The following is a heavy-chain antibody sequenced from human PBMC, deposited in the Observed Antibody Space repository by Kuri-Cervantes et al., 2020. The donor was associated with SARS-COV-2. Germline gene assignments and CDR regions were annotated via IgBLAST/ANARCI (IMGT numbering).Heavy chain of an antibody. V-gene: IGHV4-59*01. CDR2: IYDSGST. Sequence: GSLRLSCTVSGGSISSYYWSWIRQPPGKGLEWIGYIYDSGSTNYNPSLKSPFTISVDTSKDQFSLKLCSVTVADSAVYYCAKVNCNYFDYWGQGTLVTVSS. CDR3: AKVNCNYFDY. CDR1: GGSISSYY. J-gene: IGHJ4*02. D-gene: IGHD1-1*01.